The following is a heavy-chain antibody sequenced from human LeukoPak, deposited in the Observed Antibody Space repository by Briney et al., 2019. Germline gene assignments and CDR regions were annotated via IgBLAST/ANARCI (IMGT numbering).Heavy chain of an antibody. D-gene: IGHD5-18*01. CDR3: ARDYNYGLDY. V-gene: IGHV3-21*01. Sequence: GGSLRLSCAASGFTFTNYAMSWVRQAPGKGLEWVSAISSSGSDTYYADSVKGRFTISRDNAKNSLYLQMNSLRDDDTAVYYCARDYNYGLDYWGQGTLVTVSS. J-gene: IGHJ4*02. CDR2: ISSSGSDT. CDR1: GFTFTNYA.